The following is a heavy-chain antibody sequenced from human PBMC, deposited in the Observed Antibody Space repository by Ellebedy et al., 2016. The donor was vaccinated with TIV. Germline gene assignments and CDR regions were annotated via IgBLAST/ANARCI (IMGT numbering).Heavy chain of an antibody. CDR3: ARDGLAAAGRTHYYAMDV. J-gene: IGHJ6*02. CDR1: GYTFPTYG. Sequence: AASVKVSCKTSGYTFPTYGSSCVRHAPGEGLEWRGWISGRNGNTNYSQKFQGRVTLTTDTSTSTAYMELRSLRSDDTAVYYCARDGLAAAGRTHYYAMDVWGQGTTVTVSS. CDR2: ISGRNGNT. D-gene: IGHD6-13*01. V-gene: IGHV1-18*01.